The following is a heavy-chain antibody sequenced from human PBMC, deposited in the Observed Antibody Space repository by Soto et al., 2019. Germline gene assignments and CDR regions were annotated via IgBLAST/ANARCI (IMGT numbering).Heavy chain of an antibody. V-gene: IGHV3-30-3*01. J-gene: IGHJ4*02. Sequence: QVQLVESGGGVVQPGRSLRLSCAASGFTFSSYAMHCVRQAPGKGLEWVAVISYDGSNKYYADSVKGRFTISRDNSKNTLYLQMNSLRAEDTAVYYCARSPITMIVVVIYYFDYWGQGTLVTVSS. CDR1: GFTFSSYA. D-gene: IGHD3-22*01. CDR3: ARSPITMIVVVIYYFDY. CDR2: ISYDGSNK.